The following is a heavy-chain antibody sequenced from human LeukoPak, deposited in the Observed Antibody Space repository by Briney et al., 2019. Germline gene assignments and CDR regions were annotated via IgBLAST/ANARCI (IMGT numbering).Heavy chain of an antibody. Sequence: ASVKVSCKSSGYTFTSYDINCVGQATGQGLEWMRWMNPNSGNTGYAQKFQGRVTMTRNTSISTAYMELSSLRSEDTAVYYCARGYYDLYYYYYYMDVWGQGTTVTVSS. V-gene: IGHV1-8*01. CDR1: GYTFTSYD. CDR2: MNPNSGNT. D-gene: IGHD3-3*01. CDR3: ARGYYDLYYYYYYMDV. J-gene: IGHJ6*03.